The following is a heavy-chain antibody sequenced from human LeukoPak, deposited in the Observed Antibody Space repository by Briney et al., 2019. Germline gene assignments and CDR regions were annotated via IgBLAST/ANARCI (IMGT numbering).Heavy chain of an antibody. J-gene: IGHJ6*02. D-gene: IGHD4-11*01. CDR2: MNPNSGNT. Sequence: ASVKVSCKASGYTFTSYDINWVRQATGQGLEWMGWMNPNSGNTGYAQKFQGRVTMTRNTSISTAYMELSSLRSEDTAVYYCARGYTVTMGYYYYGMDVWGQGTTVTVFS. CDR1: GYTFTSYD. V-gene: IGHV1-8*01. CDR3: ARGYTVTMGYYYYGMDV.